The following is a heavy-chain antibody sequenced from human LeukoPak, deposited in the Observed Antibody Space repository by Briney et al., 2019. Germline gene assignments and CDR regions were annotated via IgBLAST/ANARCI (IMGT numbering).Heavy chain of an antibody. Sequence: GGSLRLSCAASGFTLSGYWIHWVRQAPGEGLVWVSRIDPDGITTNYADSVKGRFTTSRDNARNTLYLQMNSLRAEDTAIYYCARDMELSTWGTGTMVSVSS. D-gene: IGHD3-16*02. CDR2: IDPDGITT. CDR3: ARDMELST. CDR1: GFTLSGYW. J-gene: IGHJ3*01. V-gene: IGHV3-74*01.